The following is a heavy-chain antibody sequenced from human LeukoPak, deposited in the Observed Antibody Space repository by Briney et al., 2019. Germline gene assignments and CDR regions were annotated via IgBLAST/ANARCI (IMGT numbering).Heavy chain of an antibody. V-gene: IGHV4-34*01. CDR3: ARPKGNYGDHAWFDP. CDR2: INHSGST. J-gene: IGHJ5*02. D-gene: IGHD4-17*01. CDR1: GGSFSGYY. Sequence: SETLSLTCAVYGGSFSGYYWSWIRQPPGKGLGWIGEINHSGSTNYNPSLKSRVTISVDTSKNQFSLKLSSVTAADTAVYYCARPKGNYGDHAWFDPWGQGTLVTVSS.